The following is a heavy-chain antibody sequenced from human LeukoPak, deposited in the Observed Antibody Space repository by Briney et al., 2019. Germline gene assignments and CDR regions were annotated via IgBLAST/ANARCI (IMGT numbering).Heavy chain of an antibody. CDR3: ARGGRTTNYDYIWGSYRYGYFDY. Sequence: LETLSLTCAVYGGSFSGYYWSWIRQPPGKGLEWIGEINHSGSTNYNPSLKSRVTISVDTSKNQFSLKLSSVTAADTAVYYCARGGRTTNYDYIWGSYRYGYFDYWGQGTLVTVSS. J-gene: IGHJ4*02. D-gene: IGHD3-16*02. CDR2: INHSGST. CDR1: GGSFSGYY. V-gene: IGHV4-34*01.